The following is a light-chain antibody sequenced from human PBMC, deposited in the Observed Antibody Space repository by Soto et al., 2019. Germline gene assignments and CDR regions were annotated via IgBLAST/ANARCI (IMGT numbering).Light chain of an antibody. V-gene: IGKV3-15*01. CDR1: QTVPSN. J-gene: IGKJ5*01. CDR3: QQYNNWPIT. CDR2: GAS. Sequence: EVVMTQSPGTLSLSPGDGATLSCRASQTVPSNLAWYQQKPGQAPRLLIYGASTRATGIPARFSGSGSGTETTPTISSLQSGDFAVYYCQQYNNWPITFGQGTRLEIK.